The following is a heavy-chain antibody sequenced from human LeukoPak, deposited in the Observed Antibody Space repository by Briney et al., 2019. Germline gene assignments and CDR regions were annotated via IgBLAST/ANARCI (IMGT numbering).Heavy chain of an antibody. CDR2: VSHSGST. J-gene: IGHJ4*02. D-gene: IGHD2-15*01. CDR1: GYSISGGYY. V-gene: IGHV4-38-2*02. CDR3: ARDPSHTSGPLGC. Sequence: SETLSLTCTVSGYSISGGYYWGWIRQPPGKGLEWIGSVSHSGSTYYNPSLKTRVTISVDTSKNQFSLKVTSVTAADTAVYYCARDPSHTSGPLGCWGQGTLVTVSS.